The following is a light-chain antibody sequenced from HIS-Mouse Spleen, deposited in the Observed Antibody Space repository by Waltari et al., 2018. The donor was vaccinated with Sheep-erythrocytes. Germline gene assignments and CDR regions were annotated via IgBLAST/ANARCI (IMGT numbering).Light chain of an antibody. J-gene: IGLJ3*02. CDR3: CSYAGSSTPWV. CDR2: EGS. V-gene: IGLV2-23*01. CDR1: SSDVGWYNL. Sequence: QSALTQPASVAGSPGQSITISCTGTSSDVGWYNLDLWYQQHPGKAPKLMIYEGSKRPSGVSNRFSGSKSGNTASLTISGLQAEDEADYYCCSYAGSSTPWVFGGGTKLTVL.